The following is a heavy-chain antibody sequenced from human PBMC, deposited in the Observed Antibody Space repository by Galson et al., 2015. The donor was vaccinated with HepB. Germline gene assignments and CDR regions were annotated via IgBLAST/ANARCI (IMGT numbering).Heavy chain of an antibody. CDR3: ARPLNSYWDHHVFDI. J-gene: IGHJ3*02. V-gene: IGHV3-30*03. Sequence: SLRLSCAASGFTFSSYGMHWVRQAPGKGLEWVAVISYDGSNKYYADPVRGRFIISRDNSRNTLYLQMNSLRAEDTAVYYCARPLNSYWDHHVFDIWGQGTLVIVSS. D-gene: IGHD4-11*01. CDR1: GFTFSSYG. CDR2: ISYDGSNK.